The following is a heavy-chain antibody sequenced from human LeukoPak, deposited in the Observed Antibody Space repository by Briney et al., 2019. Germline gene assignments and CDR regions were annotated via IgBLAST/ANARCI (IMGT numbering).Heavy chain of an antibody. D-gene: IGHD2-2*01. CDR1: GFTFSSYS. CDR2: ISSSSSYI. V-gene: IGHV3-21*01. CDR3: ARVRGYCSSTSCCEGWFDAFDI. J-gene: IGHJ3*02. Sequence: GSLRLSCAASGFTFSSYSVNWVRQAPGKGLEWVSSISSSSSYIYYADSVKGRFTISRDNAKNSLYLQMNSLRAEDTAVYYCARVRGYCSSTSCCEGWFDAFDIWGQGTMVTVSS.